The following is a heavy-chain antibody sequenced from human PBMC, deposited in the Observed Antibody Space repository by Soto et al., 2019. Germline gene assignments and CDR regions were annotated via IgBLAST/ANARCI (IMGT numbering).Heavy chain of an antibody. CDR2: IIPIFGTA. CDR3: AISAARPLYYYYYGMDV. D-gene: IGHD6-6*01. V-gene: IGHV1-69*01. J-gene: IGHJ6*02. CDR1: GGTFSSYA. Sequence: QVQLVQSGAEVKKPGSSVKVSCKASGGTFSSYAISWVRQAPGQGLEWMGGIIPIFGTANYAQKFQGRVTITADESTSTAYMELSSLRSEDTAVYYCAISAARPLYYYYYGMDVWGQGTTVTVSS.